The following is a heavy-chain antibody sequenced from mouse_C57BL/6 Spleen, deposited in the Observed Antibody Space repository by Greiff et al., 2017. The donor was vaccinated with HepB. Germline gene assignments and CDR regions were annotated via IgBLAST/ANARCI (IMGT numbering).Heavy chain of an antibody. CDR2: IWSGGST. V-gene: IGHV2-2*01. CDR3: ARNGGYDYDWYFDV. D-gene: IGHD2-4*01. J-gene: IGHJ1*03. Sequence: VQGVESGPGLVQPSQSLSITCTVSGFSLTSYGVHWVRQSPGKGLEWLGVIWSGGSTDYNAAFISRLSISKDNSKSQVFFKMNSLQADDTAIYYCARNGGYDYDWYFDVWGTGTTVTVSS. CDR1: GFSLTSYG.